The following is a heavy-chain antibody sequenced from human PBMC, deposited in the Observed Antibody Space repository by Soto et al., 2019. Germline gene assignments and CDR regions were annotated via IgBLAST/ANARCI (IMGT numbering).Heavy chain of an antibody. CDR3: ARDVETTKANCYYSGMDV. V-gene: IGHV3-33*01. CDR2: IWHDGSTT. CDR1: GFSFSRYA. Sequence: QEQLVESGGGVVQPGRSLRLSCAASGFSFSRYAMHWVSQAPGKGLQWVALIWHDGSTTSYADSVKGRFTISRDNSKNTHYLQMNNLRAEDTAVYYCARDVETTKANCYYSGMDVWGRGTPVTVSS. D-gene: IGHD5-18*01. J-gene: IGHJ6*02.